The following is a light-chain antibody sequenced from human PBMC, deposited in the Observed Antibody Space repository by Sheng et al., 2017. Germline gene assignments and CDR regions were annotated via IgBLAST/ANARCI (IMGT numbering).Light chain of an antibody. J-gene: IGKJ4*01. V-gene: IGKV3-11*01. CDR1: QSASSH. CDR2: DSS. CDR3: QQRASWPPT. Sequence: EIVLTQSPATLSLSPGERAALSCTASQSASSHLAWYQQKPGQAPRLLIYDSSNRATGIPARFSGSGSGTDFTLTISSLEPEDFAVYYCQQRASWPPTFGGGTEGGDQT.